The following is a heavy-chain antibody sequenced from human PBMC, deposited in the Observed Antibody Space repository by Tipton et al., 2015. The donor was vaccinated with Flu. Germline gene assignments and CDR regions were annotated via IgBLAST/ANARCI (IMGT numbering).Heavy chain of an antibody. CDR1: GFTFSSYW. CDR2: IKQDGSEK. CDR3: ASETGYYYGSGSTPYYYYYGMDV. V-gene: IGHV3-7*01. J-gene: IGHJ6*02. D-gene: IGHD3-10*01. Sequence: SLRLSCAASGFTFSSYWMSWVRQAPGKGLEWVANIKQDGSEKYSVDSVKGRFTISRDNAKNSLYLQMNSLRAEDTAVYYCASETGYYYGSGSTPYYYYYGMDVWGQGTTVTVSS.